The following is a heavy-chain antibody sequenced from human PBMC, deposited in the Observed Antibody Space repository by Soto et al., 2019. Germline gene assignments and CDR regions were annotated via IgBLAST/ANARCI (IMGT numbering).Heavy chain of an antibody. Sequence: ASVKVSCKASGYTFTSYGISWVRQATGQGLEWMGWMNPNSGNTGYAQEFQGGVTMTRNTSISTAYMGLSSLRSEDTAVYYCARGKSSSWHNWFDPWGQGTLVTVSS. J-gene: IGHJ5*02. V-gene: IGHV1-8*02. CDR3: ARGKSSSWHNWFDP. CDR1: GYTFTSYG. D-gene: IGHD6-13*01. CDR2: MNPNSGNT.